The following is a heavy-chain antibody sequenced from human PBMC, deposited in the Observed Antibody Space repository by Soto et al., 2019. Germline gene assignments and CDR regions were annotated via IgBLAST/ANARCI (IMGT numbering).Heavy chain of an antibody. J-gene: IGHJ6*02. V-gene: IGHV1-69*13. D-gene: IGHD6-13*01. CDR2: ITPFFGTS. CDR1: GGTLSSYA. CDR3: ARVGYSTNYGMAV. Sequence: SVKVSCKAFGGTLSSYAVNWVRQAPGQGLEWMGGITPFFGTSNYAQKFQGRVTITADESTSTVFMDLVSLRSEDTAVYYCARVGYSTNYGMAVWGQGTTVTVSS.